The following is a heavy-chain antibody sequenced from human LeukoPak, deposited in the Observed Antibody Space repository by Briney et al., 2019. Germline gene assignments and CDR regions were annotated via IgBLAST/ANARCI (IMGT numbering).Heavy chain of an antibody. CDR1: GGTFSSYT. Sequence: SVKVSCKASGGTFSSYTIAWVRQAPGQGLEWLGGIIPLFGSANYAQKFQGRVTITADESTSTAYMELSSPRSEDTAVYYCATPPTGTTTTGEFYFDSWGQGTLVTVSA. D-gene: IGHD1-1*01. V-gene: IGHV1-69*01. CDR2: IIPLFGSA. J-gene: IGHJ4*02. CDR3: ATPPTGTTTTGEFYFDS.